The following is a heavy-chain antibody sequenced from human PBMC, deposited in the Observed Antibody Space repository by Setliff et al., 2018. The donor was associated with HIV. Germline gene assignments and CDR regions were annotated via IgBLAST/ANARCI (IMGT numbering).Heavy chain of an antibody. V-gene: IGHV4-34*01. D-gene: IGHD4-4*01. CDR2: IHHTGYI. J-gene: IGHJ4*02. CDR3: AAFFVTPMTTQDF. CDR1: GGPSTDHY. Sequence: LSLTCAVYGGPSTDHYWNWIRQSPGMGLEWIAEIHHTGYINYNPSLRSRVSVSRDMSSNQFSLRLSSVPAAGAAVYYCAAFFVTPMTTQDFWGQGTLVTVSS.